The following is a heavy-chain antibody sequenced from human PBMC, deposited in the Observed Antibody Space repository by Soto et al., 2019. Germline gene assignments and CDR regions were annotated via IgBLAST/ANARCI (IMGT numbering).Heavy chain of an antibody. D-gene: IGHD1-26*01. J-gene: IGHJ3*02. CDR2: IYYSGST. CDR3: ARPLSGSYFDI. V-gene: IGHV4-59*08. CDR1: GGSISSYY. Sequence: SETLSLTCTVSGGSISSYYWSRIRQPPGKGLEWIGYIYYSGSTNYNPSLKSRVTISVDTSKNQFSLKLSSVTAADTAVYYCARPLSGSYFDIWGQGTMVTVSS.